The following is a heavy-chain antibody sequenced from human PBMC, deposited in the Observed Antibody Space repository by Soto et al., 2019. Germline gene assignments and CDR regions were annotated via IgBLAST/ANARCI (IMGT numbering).Heavy chain of an antibody. Sequence: EVQLVESGGGLVQPGGSLGLSCAASGFTFSLYSMSWVRQAPGKGLEWVSYISRSSTGIHYADSVKGRFTISRDDATNSMHLQMNSLRDGDTAVYYGARAVTWGLDVWGQGTTVSISS. CDR2: ISRSSTGI. D-gene: IGHD3-10*01. J-gene: IGHJ6*02. V-gene: IGHV3-48*02. CDR1: GFTFSLYS. CDR3: ARAVTWGLDV.